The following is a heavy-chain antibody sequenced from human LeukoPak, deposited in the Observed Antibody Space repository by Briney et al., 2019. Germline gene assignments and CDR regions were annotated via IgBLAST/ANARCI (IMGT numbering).Heavy chain of an antibody. D-gene: IGHD6-13*01. CDR1: GFTFRTYA. Sequence: GGSLRLSCPASGFTFRTYAMYWVRQAPGKGLEWVAVISYDGGEKYYADSVKGRFTISRDDSKNTLYLQMNSLRRDDTAVYFCARGLLRRIAGAAQYWGQGTLVTVSS. CDR2: ISYDGGEK. V-gene: IGHV3-30*04. CDR3: ARGLLRRIAGAAQY. J-gene: IGHJ4*02.